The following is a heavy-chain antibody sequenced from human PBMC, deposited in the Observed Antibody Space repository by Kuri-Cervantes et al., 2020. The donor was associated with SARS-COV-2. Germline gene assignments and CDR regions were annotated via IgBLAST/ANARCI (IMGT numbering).Heavy chain of an antibody. D-gene: IGHD6-19*01. Sequence: GSLRLSCAVYGGSFSGYYWSWIRQPPGKGLEWIGEINHSGSTNYNPSLKSRVTISVDMSKNQYSLKLSSVTAADTAVYYCARPNIKQWLVLFGTGSAFDIWGQGTMVTVSS. CDR2: INHSGST. V-gene: IGHV4-34*01. CDR1: GGSFSGYY. CDR3: ARPNIKQWLVLFGTGSAFDI. J-gene: IGHJ3*02.